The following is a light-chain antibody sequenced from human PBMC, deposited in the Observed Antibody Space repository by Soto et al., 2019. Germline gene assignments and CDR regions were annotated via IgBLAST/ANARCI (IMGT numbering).Light chain of an antibody. J-gene: IGKJ1*01. CDR2: DAS. Sequence: EIQMTQSPSSLSASVEDRVTITCRASQGISSYLAWYQQKPGKAPKLLIYDASTLESGVPSRFSGSGSGTAFSLTISSLQPDDFATYYCQQYETFSGTFGPGTKVDIK. V-gene: IGKV1-5*01. CDR1: QGISSY. CDR3: QQYETFSGT.